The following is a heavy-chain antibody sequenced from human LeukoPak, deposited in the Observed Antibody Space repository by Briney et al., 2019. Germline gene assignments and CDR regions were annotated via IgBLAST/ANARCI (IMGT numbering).Heavy chain of an antibody. CDR3: AREEVVRGVADYYYYYGMDV. CDR2: IYSGGST. Sequence: PGGSLRLSCAASASTVSSNYMSWVRQAPGKGLEWVSVIYSGGSTYYADSVKGRFTISRDNSKNTLYLQMNSLRAEDTAVYYCAREEVVRGVADYYYYYGMDVWGQGTTVTVSS. V-gene: IGHV3-53*01. J-gene: IGHJ6*02. D-gene: IGHD3-10*01. CDR1: ASTVSSNY.